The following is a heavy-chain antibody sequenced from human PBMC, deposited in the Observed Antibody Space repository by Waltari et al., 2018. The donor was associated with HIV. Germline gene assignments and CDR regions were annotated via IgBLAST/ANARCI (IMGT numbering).Heavy chain of an antibody. J-gene: IGHJ2*01. D-gene: IGHD6-19*01. CDR2: INHGGLT. Sequence: QVQLQQWGAGLLKPSETLSLTCAVYGGSFSGHYWSWIRQPPEKGLEWIGEINHGGLTNSNPSLKSRVPISGDTSKNQFSLKLSSVTAADTAVYYCASRRDRYSSGRARYFDLWGRGTLVTVSS. CDR3: ASRRDRYSSGRARYFDL. V-gene: IGHV4-34*01. CDR1: GGSFSGHY.